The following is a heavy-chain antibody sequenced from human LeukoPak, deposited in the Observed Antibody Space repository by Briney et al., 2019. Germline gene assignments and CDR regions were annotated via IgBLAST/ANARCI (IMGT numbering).Heavy chain of an antibody. J-gene: IGHJ4*02. D-gene: IGHD2-15*01. V-gene: IGHV4-31*03. CDR2: IYYTGST. CDR3: ANYCSGGSCYRYYFDY. CDR1: GDSISSGGYY. Sequence: SETLSLTCTVSGDSISSGGYYWSWIRQHPGKGLEWIGYIYYTGSTYYNPSLKSRVTISVDTSRNQFSLKLSSVTAADTAVYYCANYCSGGSCYRYYFDYWGPGTLVTVSS.